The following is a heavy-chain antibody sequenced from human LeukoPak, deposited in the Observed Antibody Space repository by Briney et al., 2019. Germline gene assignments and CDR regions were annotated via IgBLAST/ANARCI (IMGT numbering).Heavy chain of an antibody. D-gene: IGHD6-13*01. V-gene: IGHV3-7*03. CDR2: INEGGNEK. CDR3: ARHPNSNWDY. J-gene: IGHJ4*02. CDR1: GFTFRNYW. Sequence: PGESLRLSCAASGFTFRNYWMSWVRQVPGKGLEWVVNINEGGNEKNYVDSVKGRFTASRDNAQNSLYLQMNSLRVEDTAVYYCARHPNSNWDYWGQGTLVTVSS.